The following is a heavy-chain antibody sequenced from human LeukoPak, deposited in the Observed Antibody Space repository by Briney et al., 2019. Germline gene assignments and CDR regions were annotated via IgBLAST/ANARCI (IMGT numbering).Heavy chain of an antibody. V-gene: IGHV3-9*01. CDR1: GFTFDDYA. CDR3: AKDRLRSRSLIYGMDV. J-gene: IGHJ6*02. D-gene: IGHD5-12*01. CDR2: INWNSGSI. Sequence: SLRLSCAASGFTFDDYARHWVRQAPGKGLEWVAGINWNSGSIVYADPVKRRFTIARDNAKSSLYLQMNSLRAEDTALYYCAKDRLRSRSLIYGMDVWGQGTTVTVSS.